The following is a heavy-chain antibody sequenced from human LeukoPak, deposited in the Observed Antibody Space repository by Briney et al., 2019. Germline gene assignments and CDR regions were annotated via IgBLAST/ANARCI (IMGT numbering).Heavy chain of an antibody. Sequence: GGSLRLSCAASGFTFSSYAMSWVRQAPGKGLEWVSAISGSGGSTYYADSVKGRFTISRDNSKNTLYLQMNSLRAEDTAVYYCAKDVEYYFQAEYFQHWGQGTLVTVSS. CDR3: AKDVEYYFQAEYFQH. CDR1: GFTFSSYA. V-gene: IGHV3-23*01. CDR2: ISGSGGST. J-gene: IGHJ1*01. D-gene: IGHD2/OR15-2a*01.